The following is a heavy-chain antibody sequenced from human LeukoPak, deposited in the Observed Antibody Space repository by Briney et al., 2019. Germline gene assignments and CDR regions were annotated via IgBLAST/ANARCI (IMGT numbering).Heavy chain of an antibody. CDR3: ASDGGSGCYSALFDN. V-gene: IGHV3-23*01. CDR2: IVGGAGSA. D-gene: IGHD6-19*01. J-gene: IGHJ4*02. CDR1: GFTFSNFA. Sequence: GGSLRLSCAASGFTFSNFAMNWVRQAPGKGLEWVSSIVGGAGSAYYSDSVKGRFTISRDNSKNTLYLQMSSLRVEDTAVYYVASDGGSGCYSALFDNWGQGTLVT.